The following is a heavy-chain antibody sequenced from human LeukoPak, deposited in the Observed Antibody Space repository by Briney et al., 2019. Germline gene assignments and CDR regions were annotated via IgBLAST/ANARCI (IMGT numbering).Heavy chain of an antibody. CDR3: ARGPRILTLGSYYFDY. J-gene: IGHJ4*02. D-gene: IGHD3-10*01. Sequence: GGSLRPSCAASGFTLSDYYMSWIRQAPGKGLEWVSYSSSSGSTIYYADSVKGRFAISRDNAKNSLYLQMNSLTAEDTAVYYCARGPRILTLGSYYFDYWGQGSLVTVSS. CDR1: GFTLSDYY. CDR2: SSSSGSTI. V-gene: IGHV3-11*01.